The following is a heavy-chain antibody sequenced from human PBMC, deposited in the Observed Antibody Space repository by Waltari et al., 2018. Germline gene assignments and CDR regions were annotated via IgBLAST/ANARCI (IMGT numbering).Heavy chain of an antibody. CDR2: VGPEEGET. D-gene: IGHD2-15*01. CDR3: ATDTAPYCSGGSCYYYGMDV. V-gene: IGHV1-24*01. CDR1: GYTLTELS. J-gene: IGHJ6*02. Sequence: QVQLVQSGAEVKKPGASVKVSCKVSGYTLTELSMHWVRQAPGKGLEWMGGVGPEEGETNYSQKFQGKVTMTEDTSTHTVYMELSSLRSADTAVYYCATDTAPYCSGGSCYYYGMDVWGQGTTVTVSS.